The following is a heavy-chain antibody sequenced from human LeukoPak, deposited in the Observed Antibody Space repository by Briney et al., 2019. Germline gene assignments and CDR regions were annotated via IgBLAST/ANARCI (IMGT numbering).Heavy chain of an antibody. Sequence: GGSLRLSCAASGFTVSINYMSWVRQAPGKGLEWVSVIYSGGSTYYAGSVKGRFTISRDNSKNTLYLQMNSLRAEDTAVYYCAKDSRGWLYHFDYWGQGTLVTVSS. V-gene: IGHV3-53*01. D-gene: IGHD2-2*02. CDR3: AKDSRGWLYHFDY. CDR2: IYSGGST. J-gene: IGHJ4*02. CDR1: GFTVSINY.